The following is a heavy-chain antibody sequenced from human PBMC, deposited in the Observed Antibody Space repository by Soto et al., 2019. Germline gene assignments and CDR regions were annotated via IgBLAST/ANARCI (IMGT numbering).Heavy chain of an antibody. V-gene: IGHV1-3*01. CDR3: AIRGVDHNGMDG. J-gene: IGHJ6*02. CDR2: INASNGNT. Sequence: ASVKVSCKASGYTFTSYDINWVRQAPGQGLEWMGWINASNGNTRYSQKFQGRVTITRDTSASTAYMELSSLRSEDTAVYYCAIRGVDHNGMDGWGQGTTVTVAS. CDR1: GYTFTSYD. D-gene: IGHD5-12*01.